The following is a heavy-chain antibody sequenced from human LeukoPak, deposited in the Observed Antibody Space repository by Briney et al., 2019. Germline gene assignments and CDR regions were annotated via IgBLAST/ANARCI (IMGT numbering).Heavy chain of an antibody. Sequence: GGSLRLSCAASGFTFSSYEMNWVRQAPGKGLEWVSYISSSGSTIYYADSVKGRFAISRDNAKNSLYLQMNSLRAEDTAVYYCARGEVDGYNFGGQGTLVTVSS. CDR1: GFTFSSYE. V-gene: IGHV3-48*03. J-gene: IGHJ4*02. D-gene: IGHD5-24*01. CDR2: ISSSGSTI. CDR3: ARGEVDGYNF.